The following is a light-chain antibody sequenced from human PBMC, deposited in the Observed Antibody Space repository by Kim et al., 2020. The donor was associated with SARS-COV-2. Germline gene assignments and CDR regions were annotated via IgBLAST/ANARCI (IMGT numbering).Light chain of an antibody. CDR2: EVN. V-gene: IGLV2-8*01. CDR3: ISYAVYNDYV. Sequence: QSALTQPPSASGSPGQSVTISCTGTSSDVGGYNYVSWYQHHPGKAPKLMIFEVNRRPSGVPDRFSGSKSGNTASLTVSGLQAEDEADYYCISYAVYNDYVFGTGRKGTV. CDR1: SSDVGGYNY. J-gene: IGLJ1*01.